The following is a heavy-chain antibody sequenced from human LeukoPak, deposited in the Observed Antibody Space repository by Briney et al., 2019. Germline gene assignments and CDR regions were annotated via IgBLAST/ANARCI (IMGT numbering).Heavy chain of an antibody. CDR2: THYVEST. V-gene: IGHV4-39*07. CDR3: ARDLNGDFDY. Sequence: PSETLSLTCSVSGVSLTTRTYFWAWIRQPPGKGLEWIGTTHYVESTYYNPSLKSRVTMSVDTSKNQFSLKLSSVTAADTAVYYCARDLNGDFDYWGQGTLVTVSS. CDR1: GVSLTTRTYF. D-gene: IGHD4-17*01. J-gene: IGHJ4*02.